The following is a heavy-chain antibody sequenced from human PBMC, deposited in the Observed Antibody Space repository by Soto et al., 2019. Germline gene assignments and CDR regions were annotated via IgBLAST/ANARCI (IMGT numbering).Heavy chain of an antibody. V-gene: IGHV1-69*01. D-gene: IGHD3-10*01. CDR3: AITMVRGVIIRYNWFDP. CDR1: GGTFSSYA. Sequence: QVQLVQSGAEVKKPGSSVKVSCKASGGTFSSYAISWVRQAPGQGLEWMGGIILIFGTANYAQKFQGRVTITADESTSTAYMELSSLRSEDTAVYYCAITMVRGVIIRYNWFDPWGQGTLVTVSS. CDR2: IILIFGTA. J-gene: IGHJ5*02.